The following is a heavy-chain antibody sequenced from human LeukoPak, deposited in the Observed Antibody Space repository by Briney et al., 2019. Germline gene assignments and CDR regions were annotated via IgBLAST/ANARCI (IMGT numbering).Heavy chain of an antibody. Sequence: SETLSLTCTVSGGPISSYYWSWIRQPAGKGLEWIGRIYTSGSTNYNPSLKSRVTMSVDTSKNQFSLKLSSVTAADTAVYYCARSKDTGAYDAFDIWGQGTMVTVSS. J-gene: IGHJ3*02. CDR1: GGPISSYY. CDR3: ARSKDTGAYDAFDI. D-gene: IGHD7-27*01. CDR2: IYTSGST. V-gene: IGHV4-4*07.